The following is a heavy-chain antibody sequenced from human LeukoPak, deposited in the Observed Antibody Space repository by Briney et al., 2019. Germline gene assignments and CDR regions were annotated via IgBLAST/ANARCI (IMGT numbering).Heavy chain of an antibody. CDR1: GYTFTGYY. J-gene: IGHJ4*02. D-gene: IGHD3-22*01. CDR3: ARAYYYDSSGYEY. CDR2: INPNSGGT. V-gene: IGHV1-2*02. Sequence: ASVKVSCNASGYTFTGYYMHWVRQAPGQGLEWMGWINPNSGGTNYAQKFQGRVTMTRDTSISTAYMELSRLRSDDTAVYYCARAYYYDSSGYEYWGQGTLVTVSS.